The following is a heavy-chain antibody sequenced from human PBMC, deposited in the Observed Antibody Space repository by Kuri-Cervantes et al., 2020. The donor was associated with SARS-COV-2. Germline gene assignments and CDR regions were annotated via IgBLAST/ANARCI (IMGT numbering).Heavy chain of an antibody. CDR3: ARLSGDPGDFDY. D-gene: IGHD1-26*01. V-gene: IGHV1-2*02. CDR1: GYTFTGYY. Sequence: ASVKVSCKASGYTFTGYYMHWVRQAPGQGLEWMGWINPNSGGTNYAQKFQGRVTMTRDTSISTAYLQWSSLKASDTAMYYCARLSGDPGDFDYWGQGTLVTVSS. CDR2: INPNSGGT. J-gene: IGHJ4*02.